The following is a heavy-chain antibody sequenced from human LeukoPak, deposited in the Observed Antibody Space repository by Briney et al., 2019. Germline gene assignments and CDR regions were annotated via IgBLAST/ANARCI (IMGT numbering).Heavy chain of an antibody. V-gene: IGHV3-7*04. Sequence: GSLRLSCVASGFTFSSYWMSWVRQAPGKGLEWVANIKEDGSDKFYVDSVKGRFSISRDNAKNSLYLQMNSLRAEDTAVYYCARERTLDIWGQGTMVTVSS. CDR2: IKEDGSDK. CDR3: ARERTLDI. CDR1: GFTFSSYW. J-gene: IGHJ3*02.